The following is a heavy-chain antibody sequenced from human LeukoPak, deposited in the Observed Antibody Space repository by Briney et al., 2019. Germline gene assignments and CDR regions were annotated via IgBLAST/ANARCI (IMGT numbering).Heavy chain of an antibody. CDR1: GGSISSGGYY. CDR2: IYYSGST. V-gene: IGHV4-31*03. J-gene: IGHJ4*02. CDR3: ASYNWGRQPGYYFDY. Sequence: SETLFLTCTVSGGSISSGGYYWSWIRQHPGKGLEWIGYIYYSGSTYYNPSLKSRVTISVDTSKNQFSLKLSSVTAADTAVYYCASYNWGRQPGYYFDYWGQGTLVTVSS. D-gene: IGHD3-16*01.